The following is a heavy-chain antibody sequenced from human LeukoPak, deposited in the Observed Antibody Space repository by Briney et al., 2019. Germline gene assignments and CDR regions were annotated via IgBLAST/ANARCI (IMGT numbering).Heavy chain of an antibody. CDR3: ARDKYGATDYFDY. CDR2: IYYSGST. Sequence: SETLSLTCTVSGGSISSGDYYWSWIRQPPGKGLEWIGYIYYSGSTYYNPSLKSRVTISVDTSENQFSLKLNSVTAADTAVYYCARDKYGATDYFDYWGQGTLVTVSS. CDR1: GGSISSGDYY. J-gene: IGHJ4*02. V-gene: IGHV4-30-4*02. D-gene: IGHD4/OR15-4a*01.